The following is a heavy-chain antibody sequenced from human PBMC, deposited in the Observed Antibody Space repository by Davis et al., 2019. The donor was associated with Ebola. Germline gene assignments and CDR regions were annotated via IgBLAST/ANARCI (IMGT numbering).Heavy chain of an antibody. Sequence: SETLSLTCTVSGASISSSNYYWGWIRHPPCTALVWIGSIYYSGSTYYNPSLKSRVTISVDTSKNQFSLKLSPVTAADTAVYYCARHPQPAILEWLRRFDPWGQGTLVTVSS. CDR1: GASISSSNYY. D-gene: IGHD3-3*01. J-gene: IGHJ5*02. CDR3: ARHPQPAILEWLRRFDP. CDR2: IYYSGST. V-gene: IGHV4-39*01.